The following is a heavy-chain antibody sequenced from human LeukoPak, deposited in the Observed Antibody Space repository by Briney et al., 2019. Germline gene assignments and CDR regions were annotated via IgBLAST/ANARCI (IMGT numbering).Heavy chain of an antibody. V-gene: IGHV3-72*01. D-gene: IGHD3-22*01. J-gene: IGHJ4*02. CDR3: TTTYHYNSSVFPSYY. CDR2: VRNKANGYTA. CDR1: GFTFSGHH. Sequence: GGSLRLSCAASGFTFSGHHMDWVRQAPGKGLEWVGRVRNKANGYTAVYAAAVKGRFAISRDVSKNTVYLQMNSLKTEDTALYYCTTTYHYNSSVFPSYYGGQEPLVPVPS.